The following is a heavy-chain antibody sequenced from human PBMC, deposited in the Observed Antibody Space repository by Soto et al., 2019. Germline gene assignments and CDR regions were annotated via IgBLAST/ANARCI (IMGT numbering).Heavy chain of an antibody. D-gene: IGHD6-13*01. CDR2: MSFDGINK. V-gene: IGHV3-30*03. Sequence: VQLVESGGGVVQPGRSLRLSCSASGFTFGRYDMHWVRQAPGKGLEWVAVMSFDGINKYYAESVEGRFTISRDNSKSTVFLEVSSLRAEDTAVYYCAAGSHVDYWGQGTLVTVSS. CDR1: GFTFGRYD. CDR3: AAGSHVDY. J-gene: IGHJ4*02.